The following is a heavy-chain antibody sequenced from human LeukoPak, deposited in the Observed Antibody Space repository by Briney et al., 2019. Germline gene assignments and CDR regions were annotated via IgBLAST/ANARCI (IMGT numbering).Heavy chain of an antibody. D-gene: IGHD2/OR15-2a*01. Sequence: GGSLRLSCLASGFSFNSCTMNWVREAPGKGLEWVSTISPGVSGYTWYAESVKGRFTISRDNPENSLYLQMDSLRADDTAVYYCVRDVSRRIGMDVWGQGTTVTVSS. CDR2: ISPGVSGYT. J-gene: IGHJ6*02. CDR3: VRDVSRRIGMDV. CDR1: GFSFNSCT. V-gene: IGHV3-21*06.